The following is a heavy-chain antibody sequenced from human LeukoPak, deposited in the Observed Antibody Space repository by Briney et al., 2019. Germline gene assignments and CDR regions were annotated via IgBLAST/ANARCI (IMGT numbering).Heavy chain of an antibody. J-gene: IGHJ6*03. D-gene: IGHD1-26*01. V-gene: IGHV3-23*01. CDR2: ISHSGDNT. CDR1: GFTYSTYA. CDR3: AKGSGSFSSSYYYMDV. Sequence: GGSLRLSCAASGFTYSTYAMSWVRQAPGKGLEWVSAISHSGDNTYYADSVKGRFTISRDSSESTLYLQMNGLRAEDTAVYFCAKGSGSFSSSYYYMDVWGKGTTVTVSS.